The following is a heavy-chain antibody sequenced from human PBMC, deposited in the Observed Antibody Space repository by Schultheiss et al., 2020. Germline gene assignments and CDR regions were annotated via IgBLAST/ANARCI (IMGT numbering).Heavy chain of an antibody. J-gene: IGHJ4*02. Sequence: GGPLRLSCAASGFTFSSYAMSWVRQASGEGLEWVSAISGSGGSTYYANSVKGRFTISRDNSKNTLYLQMNSLRAEDTAVYYCARDQGSIAVAGTPYWGQGTLVTVSS. V-gene: IGHV3-23*01. CDR3: ARDQGSIAVAGTPY. CDR2: ISGSGGST. D-gene: IGHD6-19*01. CDR1: GFTFSSYA.